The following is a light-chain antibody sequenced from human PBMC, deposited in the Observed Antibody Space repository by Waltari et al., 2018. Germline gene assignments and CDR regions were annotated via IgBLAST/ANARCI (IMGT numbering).Light chain of an antibody. Sequence: IVLTQSPGTLSLPPGERATLSCRASQSVSRYLAWYQQRPGQAPRLLIYAASTMATGIPDRFSGSGYGTDFTLTISRLEPEDFAVYYCQNHERLPATFGQGTKVEIK. CDR3: QNHERLPAT. J-gene: IGKJ1*01. CDR1: QSVSRY. CDR2: AAS. V-gene: IGKV3-20*01.